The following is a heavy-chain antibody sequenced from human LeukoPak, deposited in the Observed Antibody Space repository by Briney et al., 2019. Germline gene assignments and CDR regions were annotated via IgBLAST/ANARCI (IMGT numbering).Heavy chain of an antibody. D-gene: IGHD2-15*01. Sequence: VASVKVSCKASGYTFTSYGINWVRQATGQGLEWMGWMNPNSGNTGYAQKFQGRVTMTRNTSISTAYMELSSLRSEDTAVYYCARGPPGHGGAGDYWGQGTLVTVSS. CDR3: ARGPPGHGGAGDY. J-gene: IGHJ4*02. CDR1: GYTFTSYG. V-gene: IGHV1-8*02. CDR2: MNPNSGNT.